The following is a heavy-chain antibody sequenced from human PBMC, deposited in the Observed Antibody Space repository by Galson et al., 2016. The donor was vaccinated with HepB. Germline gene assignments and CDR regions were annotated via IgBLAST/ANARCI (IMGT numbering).Heavy chain of an antibody. CDR3: AKDQTSSGWYGGRDY. Sequence: SLRLSCAASGFTFSGYAMAWVRQAPGKGLEWVSGMSDSDDIYYAPTVKGRFTISRDNSKNTVYLQLTSLRAEDTAVYYCAKDQTSSGWYGGRDYWGQGTLVTVSS. CDR2: MSDSDDI. CDR1: GFTFSGYA. V-gene: IGHV3-23*01. D-gene: IGHD6-19*01. J-gene: IGHJ4*02.